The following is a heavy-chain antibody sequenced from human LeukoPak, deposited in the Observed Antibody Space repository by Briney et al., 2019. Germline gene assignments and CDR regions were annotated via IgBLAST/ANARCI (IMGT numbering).Heavy chain of an antibody. CDR3: ARVSPTAAADY. CDR2: INPSGGST. V-gene: IGHV1-46*01. Sequence: ASVKVSCKASGYTFTSYYMHWVRQAPGQGLEWMGIINPSGGSTSYAQKFQGRVTMTRDVSTSTVYMELSSLRSEDTAVYYCARVSPTAAADYWGQGTLVTVSS. D-gene: IGHD6-13*01. J-gene: IGHJ4*02. CDR1: GYTFTSYY.